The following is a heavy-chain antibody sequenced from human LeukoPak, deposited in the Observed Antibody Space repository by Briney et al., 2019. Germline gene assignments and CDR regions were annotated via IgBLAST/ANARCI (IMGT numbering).Heavy chain of an antibody. D-gene: IGHD3-10*01. CDR1: GFTFSSYG. V-gene: IGHV3-33*01. J-gene: IGHJ4*02. Sequence: GRSLRLSCAASGFTFSSYGMHWVRQAPGEGLERVAVIWYDGSNKYYADSVKGRFTISRDNSKNTLYLQMNSLRAEDTAVYYCARAYYYGSGRVFDYWGQGTLVTVSS. CDR2: IWYDGSNK. CDR3: ARAYYYGSGRVFDY.